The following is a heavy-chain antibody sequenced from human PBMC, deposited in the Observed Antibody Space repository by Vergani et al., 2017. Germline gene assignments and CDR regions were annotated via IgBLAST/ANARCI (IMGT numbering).Heavy chain of an antibody. CDR2: IYYSGST. CDR3: ARADIALYYFDY. CDR1: GGSISSYY. J-gene: IGHJ4*02. Sequence: QLQLQESGPGLVKPSETLSLTCTVPGGSISSYYWSWIRQPPGKGLEWIGYIYYSGSTNYNPSLKSRVTISVDTSKNQFSLKLSSVTAADTAVYYCARADIALYYFDYWGQGTLVTVSS. V-gene: IGHV4-59*01. D-gene: IGHD2-21*01.